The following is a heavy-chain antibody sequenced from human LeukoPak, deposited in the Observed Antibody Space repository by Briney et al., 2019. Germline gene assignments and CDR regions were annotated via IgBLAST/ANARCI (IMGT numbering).Heavy chain of an antibody. J-gene: IGHJ4*02. CDR2: MYLSGAT. V-gene: IGHV4-4*02. Sequence: SGTLSLTCTVSGDSINSLDLWSWVRQPPGKGLEWIGEMYLSGATHSNPSVKSRVTISIDKSKNQFFLNLSSVTAADTAVYYCAGLVGRYSSGLYYYYFDYWGQGTLVTVSS. CDR1: GDSINSLDL. CDR3: AGLVGRYSSGLYYYYFDY. D-gene: IGHD3-22*01.